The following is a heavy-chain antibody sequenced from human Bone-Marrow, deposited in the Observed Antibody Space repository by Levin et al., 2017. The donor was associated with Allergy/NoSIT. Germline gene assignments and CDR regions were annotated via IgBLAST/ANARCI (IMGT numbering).Heavy chain of an antibody. V-gene: IGHV3-23*01. D-gene: IGHD2-8*01. CDR2: IIGSGGIT. CDR1: GFTFISYT. J-gene: IGHJ4*02. CDR3: ANVGGYCTTTGGYHGY. Sequence: GESLKISCAASGFTFISYTMSWVRQAPGKGPEWVSSIIGSGGITQYADSVKGRFTISRDNSKNTVDLQMNSLRAEDTAAYYCANVGGYCTTTGGYHGYWGQGTLVTVSS.